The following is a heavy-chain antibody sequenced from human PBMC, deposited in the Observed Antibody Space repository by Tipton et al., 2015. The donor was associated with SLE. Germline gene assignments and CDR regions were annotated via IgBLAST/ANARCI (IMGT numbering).Heavy chain of an antibody. Sequence: QLVQSGAGVTKPGESLKISCKGFGYSFNTYWIAWVRQMPGKGLEWVGIIYPDDSDTRYSPSFQGQVTISADKSIDTAYLQWDSLRASDTAMYYCARLRGDYGEIDYWGQGSLVTVSS. CDR2: IYPDDSDT. CDR1: GYSFNTYW. CDR3: ARLRGDYGEIDY. D-gene: IGHD4-17*01. J-gene: IGHJ4*02. V-gene: IGHV5-51*01.